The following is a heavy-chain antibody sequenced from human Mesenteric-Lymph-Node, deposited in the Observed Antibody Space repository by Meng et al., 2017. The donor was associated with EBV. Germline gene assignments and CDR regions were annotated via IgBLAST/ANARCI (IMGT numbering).Heavy chain of an antibody. CDR2: VQYDGIYK. CDR3: ANSRGNPQAPFDS. V-gene: IGHV3-30-3*01. Sequence: QVQVVETGXGVVQPGXSLRFSCAASGFTFNNYPMHWVRQAPGKGLEWVAVVQYDGIYKYYADAVKGRFTISRDNSKSTLYLQMNSLRAEDTAVYYCANSRGNPQAPFDSGGPGTLVTVSS. J-gene: IGHJ4*02. CDR1: GFTFNNYP. D-gene: IGHD3-22*01.